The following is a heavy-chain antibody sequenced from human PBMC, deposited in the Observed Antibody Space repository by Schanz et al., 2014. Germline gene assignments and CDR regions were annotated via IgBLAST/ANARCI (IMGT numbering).Heavy chain of an antibody. CDR2: ITYNGGTI. Sequence: VQLVESGGGLVQPGGSLRLSCTASGFTFSDYWMSWVRQAPGKGLEWISYITYNGGTIYYADSVKGRFTISRDNAKNSLYLEMNSLRAEDTALYYCARDRRNADLDYWGQGTLVTVSS. J-gene: IGHJ4*02. D-gene: IGHD1-1*01. V-gene: IGHV3-11*04. CDR1: GFTFSDYW. CDR3: ARDRRNADLDY.